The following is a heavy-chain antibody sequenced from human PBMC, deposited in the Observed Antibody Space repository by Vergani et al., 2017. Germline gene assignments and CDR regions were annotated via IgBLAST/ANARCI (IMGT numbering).Heavy chain of an antibody. CDR2: IRYDGSNK. Sequence: VQLLESGGGLVQPGGSLRLSCAASGFTFRTYGMHWVRQAPGKGLEWVAFIRYDGSNKYYADSVKGRFTISRDNSKNTLYLQMNGLRAEDTAVYYCAKVGGSGSYSDYWGQGTLVTVSS. CDR3: AKVGGSGSYSDY. D-gene: IGHD3-10*01. CDR1: GFTFRTYG. J-gene: IGHJ4*02. V-gene: IGHV3-30*02.